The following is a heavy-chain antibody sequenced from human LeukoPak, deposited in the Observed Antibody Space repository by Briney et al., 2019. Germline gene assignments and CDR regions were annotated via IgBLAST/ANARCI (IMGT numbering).Heavy chain of an antibody. J-gene: IGHJ4*02. D-gene: IGHD4-17*01. CDR2: IIPIFGTA. V-gene: IGHV1-69*13. CDR3: ARGLVTVTSPSDY. Sequence: ASVKVSRKASGGTFSSYAISWVRQAPGQGLEWMGGIIPIFGTANYAQKFQGRVTITADESTSTAYMELGSLRSEDTAVYYCARGLVTVTSPSDYWGQGTLVTVSS. CDR1: GGTFSSYA.